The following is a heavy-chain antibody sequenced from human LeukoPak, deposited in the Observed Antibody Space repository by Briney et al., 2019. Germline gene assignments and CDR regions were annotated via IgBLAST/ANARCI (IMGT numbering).Heavy chain of an antibody. Sequence: PSETLSLTCTVSGGSISSYYWSWIRQPPGNGLEWIGYIYYSGSTNYNPSLKSRVTISVDTSKNQFSLKLSSVTAADTAVYYCARLSGYDYGGYYDSSGYYYLDYWGQGTLVTVSS. V-gene: IGHV4-59*08. CDR2: IYYSGST. CDR1: GGSISSYY. J-gene: IGHJ4*02. D-gene: IGHD3-22*01. CDR3: ARLSGYDYGGYYDSSGYYYLDY.